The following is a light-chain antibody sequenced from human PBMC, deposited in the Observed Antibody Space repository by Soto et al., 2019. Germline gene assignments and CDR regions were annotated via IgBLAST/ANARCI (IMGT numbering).Light chain of an antibody. J-gene: IGKJ1*01. V-gene: IGKV1-5*01. CDR3: QQYNSYSFT. Sequence: DIQMTQSPSTLSASVGDRVTITCRASQSISSWLAWYQQKPGKAPKLLIYDASSLESGVPSRFSGSSSGTEFTLTISSLQPDDFATYYCQQYNSYSFTFGQGTHVEIK. CDR1: QSISSW. CDR2: DAS.